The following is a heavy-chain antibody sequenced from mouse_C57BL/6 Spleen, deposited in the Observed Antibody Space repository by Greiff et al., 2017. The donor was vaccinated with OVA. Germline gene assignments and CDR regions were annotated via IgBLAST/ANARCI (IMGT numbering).Heavy chain of an antibody. D-gene: IGHD2-12*01. CDR3: ARNDGDAMDY. J-gene: IGHJ4*01. Sequence: QVQLQQPGAELVKPGASVKLSCKASGYTFTSYWMHWVKQRPGQGLEWIGMIHPNSGSTNYNEKFKSKATLTVDKSSSTAYMQLSSLTSEDAAVYDCARNDGDAMDYWGQGTSVTVSS. CDR2: IHPNSGST. V-gene: IGHV1-64*01. CDR1: GYTFTSYW.